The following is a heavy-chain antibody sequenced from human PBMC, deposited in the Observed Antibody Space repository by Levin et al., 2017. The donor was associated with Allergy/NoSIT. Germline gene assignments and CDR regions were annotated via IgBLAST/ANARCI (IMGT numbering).Heavy chain of an antibody. D-gene: IGHD3-9*01. J-gene: IGHJ4*02. Sequence: PSETLSLTCAVYGGSFSGYYWSWIRQPPGKGLEWIGEINHSGSTNYNPSLKSRVTISVDTSKNQFSLKLSSVTAADTAVYYCARVEVLRYFDWLSTAGLYFDYWGQGTLVTVSS. V-gene: IGHV4-34*01. CDR1: GGSFSGYY. CDR3: ARVEVLRYFDWLSTAGLYFDY. CDR2: INHSGST.